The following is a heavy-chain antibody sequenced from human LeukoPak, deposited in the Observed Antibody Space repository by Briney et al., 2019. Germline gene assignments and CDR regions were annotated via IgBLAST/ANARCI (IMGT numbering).Heavy chain of an antibody. V-gene: IGHV3-21*01. CDR3: ARGTRDRVVPAAIRLGY. CDR2: ISSSSSYI. Sequence: PGGSLRLSCAASGFTFSSYSMNWVRQDPGKGLEWVSSISSSSSYIYYADSVKGRFTISRDNAKNSLYLQMNSLRAEDTAVYYCARGTRDRVVPAAIRLGYWGQGTLVTVSS. J-gene: IGHJ4*02. CDR1: GFTFSSYS. D-gene: IGHD2-2*01.